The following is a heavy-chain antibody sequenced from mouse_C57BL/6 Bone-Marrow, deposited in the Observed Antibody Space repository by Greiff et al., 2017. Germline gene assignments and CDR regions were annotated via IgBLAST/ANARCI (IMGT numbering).Heavy chain of an antibody. D-gene: IGHD1-1*01. J-gene: IGHJ2*01. CDR2: IDPGNGDT. Sequence: EVQLQQSGAELVRPGASVKLSCTASGFNIKDDYMHWVKQRPEQGLEWIGWIDPGNGDTEYASKFQGKATITADTSSNTAYLQLSSLTSEDPAVYYCTTRGITTVVYYFDYWGQGTTLTVSS. CDR1: GFNIKDDY. CDR3: TTRGITTVVYYFDY. V-gene: IGHV14-4*01.